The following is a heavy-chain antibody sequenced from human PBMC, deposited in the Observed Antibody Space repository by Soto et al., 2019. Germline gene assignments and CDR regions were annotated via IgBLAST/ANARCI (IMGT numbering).Heavy chain of an antibody. J-gene: IGHJ4*02. D-gene: IGHD6-13*01. CDR2: IYHSGST. V-gene: IGHV4-30-2*01. CDR3: ARVEGGEGSWYYFDY. CDR1: GGSISSGGYS. Sequence: QLQLQESGSGLVKPSQTLSLTCAVSGGSISSGGYSWSWIRQPPGKGLEWSGYIYHSGSTYYNPSRKSRVTISVDRSKNQFSLKLSSVTAADTAVYYCARVEGGEGSWYYFDYWGQGTLVTVSS.